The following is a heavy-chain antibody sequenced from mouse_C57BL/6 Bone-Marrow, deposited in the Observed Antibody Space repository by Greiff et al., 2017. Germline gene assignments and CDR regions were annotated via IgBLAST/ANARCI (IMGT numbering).Heavy chain of an antibody. J-gene: IGHJ1*03. CDR1: GFTFSSYG. D-gene: IGHD1-1*01. CDR2: ISSGGSYT. CDR3: ARRYYYGSSLGYFDV. Sequence: EVKLMESGGDLVKPGGSLKLSCAASGFTFSSYGMSWVRQTPDKRLAWVATISSGGSYTYYPASVKGRFTISRDNAKNTLYLQMSSLKSEDTAMYYCARRYYYGSSLGYFDVWGTGTTVTVSS. V-gene: IGHV5-6*02.